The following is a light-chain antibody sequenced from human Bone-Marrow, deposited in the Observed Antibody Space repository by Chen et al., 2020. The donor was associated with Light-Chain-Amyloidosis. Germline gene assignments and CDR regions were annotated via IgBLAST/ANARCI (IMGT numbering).Light chain of an antibody. CDR3: QVWDRSSDRPV. CDR1: NIGSTS. J-gene: IGLJ3*02. CDR2: DDS. Sequence: SYVLTQPSSVSVAPGQTATIACGGNNIGSTSVHWYQQTPGQAPLLVVYDDSDRPSGIPERVSGANSCNTATLTISRVEAGDEADYYCQVWDRSSDRPVFGGGTKLTVL. V-gene: IGLV3-21*02.